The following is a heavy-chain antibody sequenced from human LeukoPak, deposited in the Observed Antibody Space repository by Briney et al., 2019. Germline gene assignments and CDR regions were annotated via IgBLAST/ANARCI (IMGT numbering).Heavy chain of an antibody. Sequence: PSETLSLTCTVSGGTISSYFWSWVRQPPGKGLEWIGYIYYSGSTNYNPSLKSRVTISVDASKSQFSLKLSSVTAADTAVYYCAKDCSSTSCPGAFDIWGQGTMVTVSS. CDR2: IYYSGST. CDR3: AKDCSSTSCPGAFDI. CDR1: GGTISSYF. V-gene: IGHV4-59*01. D-gene: IGHD2-2*01. J-gene: IGHJ3*02.